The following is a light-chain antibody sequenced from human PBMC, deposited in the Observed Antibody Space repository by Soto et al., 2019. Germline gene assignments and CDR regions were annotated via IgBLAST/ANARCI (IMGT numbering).Light chain of an antibody. J-gene: IGKJ5*01. V-gene: IGKV3-11*01. CDR3: QQHNQWPIT. Sequence: EIVLTQSPATLSLSPGERATLSCRASQSVSSSLVWYQQKPGQAPRLLIYYISTRATGIPARFSGSGSGTEFTLTINSLQSEDSAVYYCQQHNQWPITFGQGTRLEIK. CDR2: YIS. CDR1: QSVSSS.